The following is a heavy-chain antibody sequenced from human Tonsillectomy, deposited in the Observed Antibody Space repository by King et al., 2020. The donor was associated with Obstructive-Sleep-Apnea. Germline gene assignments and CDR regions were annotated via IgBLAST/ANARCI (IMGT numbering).Heavy chain of an antibody. CDR2: IVVGSGNT. J-gene: IGHJ2*01. D-gene: IGHD3-22*01. Sequence: QLVQSGPEVKKPGTSVKVSCEASGFTFSRSAVQWVRQARGQRPEWIGWIVVGSGNTIYAKTLQERVTITRDMSTSTAYMELSSLISEDTAVYYCAADPYYFDSSGYYYRYFDLWGRGTLVTVSS. CDR1: GFTFSRSA. CDR3: AADPYYFDSSGYYYRYFDL. V-gene: IGHV1-58*01.